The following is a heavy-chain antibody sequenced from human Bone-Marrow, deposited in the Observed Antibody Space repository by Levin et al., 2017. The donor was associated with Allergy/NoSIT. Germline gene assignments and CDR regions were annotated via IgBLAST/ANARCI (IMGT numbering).Heavy chain of an antibody. D-gene: IGHD2-2*01. CDR3: TTGDAIIVVVPAATRAPDY. V-gene: IGHV3-15*01. J-gene: IGHJ4*02. CDR2: IKSKTDGGTT. Sequence: GGSLRLSCAASGFTFSNAWMSWVRQAPGKGLEWVGRIKSKTDGGTTDYAAPVKGRFTISRDDSKNTLYLQMNSLKTEDTAVYYCTTGDAIIVVVPAATRAPDYWGQGTLVTVSS. CDR1: GFTFSNAW.